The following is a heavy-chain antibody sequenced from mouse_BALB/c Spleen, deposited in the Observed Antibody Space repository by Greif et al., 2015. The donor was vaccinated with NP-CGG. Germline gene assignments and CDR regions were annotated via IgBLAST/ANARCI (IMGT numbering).Heavy chain of an antibody. CDR2: ISTYYGDA. CDR1: GYTFTDYA. J-gene: IGHJ3*01. D-gene: IGHD1-1*01. Sequence: QVQLQQSGAELVRPGVSVKISCKGSGYTFTDYAMHWVKQSHAKSLEWIGVISTYYGDASYNQKFKGKATMTVDKSSSTAYMELARLTSEDSAIYYGARGEYGSSQDWFAYWGQGTLVTVSA. V-gene: IGHV1S137*01. CDR3: ARGEYGSSQDWFAY.